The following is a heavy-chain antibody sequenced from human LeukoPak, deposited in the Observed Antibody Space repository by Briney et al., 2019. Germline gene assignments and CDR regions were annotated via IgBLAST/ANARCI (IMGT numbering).Heavy chain of an antibody. V-gene: IGHV3-23*01. CDR3: AKALNRAYLDY. CDR2: ISGSGGST. J-gene: IGHJ4*02. CDR1: GFTFSTYV. Sequence: PGGSLRLSCAASGFTFSTYVMSWVRQAPGKGLEWVSAISGSGGSTDYADSVKGRFTISRDNSKNTLYLQMNSLRAEDTAVYYCAKALNRAYLDYWGQGTLVTVSS.